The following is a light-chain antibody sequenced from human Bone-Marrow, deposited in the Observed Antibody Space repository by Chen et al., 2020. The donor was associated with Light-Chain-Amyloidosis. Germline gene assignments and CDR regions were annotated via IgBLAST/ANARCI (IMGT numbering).Light chain of an antibody. CDR1: DLPTKY. CDR2: RGT. CDR3: QSANSSGTYEVI. Sequence: SYELTQPPSVSGSPGQTARITCSGDDLPTKYAYWYQQKPGQAPVLVIHRGTERPSGISERFSGSSPGTTATLTISGGQAEDKADYHCQSANSSGTYEVIFGGGTKLTVL. J-gene: IGLJ2*01. V-gene: IGLV3-25*03.